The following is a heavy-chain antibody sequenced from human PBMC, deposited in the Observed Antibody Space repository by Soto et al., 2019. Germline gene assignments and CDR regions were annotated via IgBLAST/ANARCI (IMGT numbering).Heavy chain of an antibody. J-gene: IGHJ4*02. CDR3: AHSHPPRAVWGSYREYYFDY. D-gene: IGHD3-16*02. CDR2: IYWDDDK. CDR1: GFSLSTSGVG. Sequence: SGPTLVNPTQTLTLTCTFSGFSLSTSGVGVGWIRQPPGKALEWLALIYWDDDKRYSPSLKSRLTITKDTTKNQVVLTMTNMDPVDTATYYCAHSHPPRAVWGSYREYYFDYWGQGTLVTVSS. V-gene: IGHV2-5*02.